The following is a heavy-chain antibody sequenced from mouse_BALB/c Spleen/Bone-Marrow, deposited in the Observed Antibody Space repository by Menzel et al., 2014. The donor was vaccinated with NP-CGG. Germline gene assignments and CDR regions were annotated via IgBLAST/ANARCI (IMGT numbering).Heavy chain of an antibody. J-gene: IGHJ2*01. Sequence: EVMLVESGGGLVQPGGSLKLSCAASGFTFSSYGMSWVRQTPDKRLELVAAINSNGDSTYYPDSEKGRFTISRDNAKNTLYLQMSSLKSEDTAMYYCARGLGFFDYWGQGTTLTVSS. D-gene: IGHD4-1*01. CDR2: INSNGDST. CDR3: ARGLGFFDY. V-gene: IGHV5-6-3*01. CDR1: GFTFSSYG.